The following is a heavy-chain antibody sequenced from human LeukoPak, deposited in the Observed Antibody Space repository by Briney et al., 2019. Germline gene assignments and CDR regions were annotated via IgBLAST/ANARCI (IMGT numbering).Heavy chain of an antibody. J-gene: IGHJ4*02. CDR1: GFTFSSYW. V-gene: IGHV3-74*01. CDR3: ARGGSSGYRIAY. Sequence: GGSLRLSCAASGFTFSSYWMHWVRQAPGKGLVWVSRISTDGSSTNYADSVKGRFTISRDNAKNTLYLQMNSLRVDDTAVSFCARGGSSGYRIAYGGEGTLVTVSS. D-gene: IGHD6-13*01. CDR2: ISTDGSST.